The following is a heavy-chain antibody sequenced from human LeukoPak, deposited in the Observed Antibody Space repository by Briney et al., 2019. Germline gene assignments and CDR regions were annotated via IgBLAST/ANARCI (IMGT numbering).Heavy chain of an antibody. CDR3: ARDFPPRSTDY. CDR2: ISGSGANT. J-gene: IGHJ4*02. V-gene: IGHV3-23*01. Sequence: SGGSLRLSCVASGFTFSSYAMSWVRQAPGKGLEWVSAISGSGANTYFADSVKGRFTISRDNSKNTLYLQMNSLRAEDTAVYYCARDFPPRSTDYWGQGTLVTVSS. D-gene: IGHD2-2*01. CDR1: GFTFSSYA.